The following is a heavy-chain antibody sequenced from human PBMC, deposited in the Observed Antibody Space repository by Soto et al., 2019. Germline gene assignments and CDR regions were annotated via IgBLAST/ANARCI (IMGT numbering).Heavy chain of an antibody. J-gene: IGHJ4*02. CDR3: ASGRPVDN. Sequence: TGGSLRLSCGASGFTFSSYSMNWVRQAPGKGLEWVSYISSSSSTIYYADSVRGRFTISRDNAENSLYLQMNSLRVEDTALYYCASGRPVDNWGQGTLVTVSS. D-gene: IGHD6-6*01. CDR2: ISSSSSTI. CDR1: GFTFSSYS. V-gene: IGHV3-48*01.